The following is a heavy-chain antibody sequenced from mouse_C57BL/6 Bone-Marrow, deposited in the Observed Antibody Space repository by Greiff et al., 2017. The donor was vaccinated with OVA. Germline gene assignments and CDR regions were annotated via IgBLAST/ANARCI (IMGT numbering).Heavy chain of an antibody. CDR3: AGRYYYAMDY. J-gene: IGHJ4*01. Sequence: VQLQQSGPELVKPGASVKISCKASGYSFTGYYMNWVKQSPEKSLEWIGEINPSTGGTTYNQKFKAKATLTVDKSSSTAYMQLKSLTSEDSAVYYCAGRYYYAMDYWGQGTSVTVSS. V-gene: IGHV1-42*01. CDR2: INPSTGGT. CDR1: GYSFTGYY.